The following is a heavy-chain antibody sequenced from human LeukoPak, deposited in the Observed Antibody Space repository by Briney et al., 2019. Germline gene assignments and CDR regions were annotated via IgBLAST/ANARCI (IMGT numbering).Heavy chain of an antibody. CDR2: INPNSGGT. CDR3: ARARGEVVPAAEGFDP. V-gene: IGHV1-2*02. CDR1: GYTFTGYY. Sequence: ASVKVSCKASGYTFTGYYMDWVRQAPGQGLEWIGWINPNSGGTNYAQKFQGRVTMTRDTSISTAYMELSRLRSDDTAVYYCARARGEVVPAAEGFDPWGQGTLVTVSS. J-gene: IGHJ5*02. D-gene: IGHD2-2*01.